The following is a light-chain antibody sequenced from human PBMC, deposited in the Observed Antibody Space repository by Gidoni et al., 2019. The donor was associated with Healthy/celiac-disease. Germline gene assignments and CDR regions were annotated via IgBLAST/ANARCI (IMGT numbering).Light chain of an antibody. V-gene: IGKV2-28*01. CDR3: MQASQPRPLFT. Sequence: DIVMTQSPLSLPVTPGEPASISCRSSQSLLHSNGYNYLDWYLQKPGQSPQLLIYLGSNRASGVPDRFSGSGSGTDFTLKISRVEAEDVGVYYYMQASQPRPLFTFGPGTKVDIK. J-gene: IGKJ3*01. CDR2: LGS. CDR1: QSLLHSNGYNY.